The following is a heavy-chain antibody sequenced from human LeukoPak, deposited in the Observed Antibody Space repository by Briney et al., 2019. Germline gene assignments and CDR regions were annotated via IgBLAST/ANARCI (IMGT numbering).Heavy chain of an antibody. CDR1: GGTFSSYA. D-gene: IGHD3-9*01. Sequence: SVKVSCKASGGTFSSYAISWVRQAPGQGLEWMGRIIPILGIANYAQKFQGRVTITADKSTSTAYMELSSLRSEDTAVYYCARVRYDILTGYPLNGMDVWGQGTTVTVSS. J-gene: IGHJ6*02. CDR2: IIPILGIA. CDR3: ARVRYDILTGYPLNGMDV. V-gene: IGHV1-69*04.